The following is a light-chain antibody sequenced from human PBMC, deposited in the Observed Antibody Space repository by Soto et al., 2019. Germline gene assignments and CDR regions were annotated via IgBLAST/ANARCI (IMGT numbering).Light chain of an antibody. CDR1: NSNIGSNT. J-gene: IGLJ1*01. CDR2: YDN. CDR3: AAWDDSLNGRV. V-gene: IGLV1-44*01. Sequence: QSVLTQPPSASGTPGQRVTISCSASNSNIGSNTVNWYQQLPGTAPKLLIYYDNLRPSGVPDRISGSKSGTSASLAISGLQSDDEADYYCAAWDDSLNGRVFGTGPKVTVL.